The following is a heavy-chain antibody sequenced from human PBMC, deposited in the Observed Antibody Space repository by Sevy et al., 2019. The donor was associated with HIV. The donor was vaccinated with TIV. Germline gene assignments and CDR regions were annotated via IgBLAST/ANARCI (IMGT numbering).Heavy chain of an antibody. J-gene: IGHJ5*02. Sequence: SETLSLTCTVSGGSISSYYWSWIRQPAGKGLEWIGRIYTSGSTNYNPSLKSRVTMSVDTSKNQFSLKLSSVTAADTAVYYCARNYDSSGYYYRPNYNWFDPWGQRTLVTDSS. CDR2: IYTSGST. CDR1: GGSISSYY. V-gene: IGHV4-4*07. CDR3: ARNYDSSGYYYRPNYNWFDP. D-gene: IGHD3-22*01.